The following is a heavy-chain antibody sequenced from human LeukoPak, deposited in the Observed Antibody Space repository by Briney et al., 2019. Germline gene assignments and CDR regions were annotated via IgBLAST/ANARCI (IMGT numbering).Heavy chain of an antibody. CDR1: GYTFTSYD. CDR3: ARGGSPLWFWESFYYYYYMDV. D-gene: IGHD3-10*01. V-gene: IGHV1-8*01. Sequence: ASVKVSCKASGYTFTSYDINWVRQATGQGLEWMGWMNPNSGSTGYAQKFQGRVTMTRNTSISTAYMELSSLRSEDTAVYYCARGGSPLWFWESFYYYYYMDVWGKGTTVTVSS. CDR2: MNPNSGST. J-gene: IGHJ6*03.